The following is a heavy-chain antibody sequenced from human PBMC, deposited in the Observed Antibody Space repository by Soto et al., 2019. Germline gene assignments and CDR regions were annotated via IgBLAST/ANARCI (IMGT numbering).Heavy chain of an antibody. J-gene: IGHJ4*02. V-gene: IGHV3-23*01. CDR1: GFTFSNYA. CDR3: AKAPPIVSPFTPLDY. Sequence: GGSLRLSCAASGFTFSNYAMNWVRQAPGKGLEWVSSISGSGGTTNYADSVKGRFTISRDNSKNTLSLQMNSLRAEDTAVYYCAKAPPIVSPFTPLDYWGQGTLVTVSS. CDR2: ISGSGGTT. D-gene: IGHD3-3*02.